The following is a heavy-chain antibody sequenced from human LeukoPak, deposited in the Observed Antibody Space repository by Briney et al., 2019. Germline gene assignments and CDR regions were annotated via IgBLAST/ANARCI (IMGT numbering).Heavy chain of an antibody. V-gene: IGHV3-30*04. CDR1: GCTFSSYA. Sequence: GGSLRLSCAASGCTFSSYAMHWVRQAPGKGLEWVAVISYDGSNKYYADSVKGRFTISRDNSKNTLYLQMNSLRAEDTAVYYCARWKIVVVVAATYNWFDPWGQGTLVTVSS. CDR2: ISYDGSNK. CDR3: ARWKIVVVVAATYNWFDP. D-gene: IGHD2-15*01. J-gene: IGHJ5*02.